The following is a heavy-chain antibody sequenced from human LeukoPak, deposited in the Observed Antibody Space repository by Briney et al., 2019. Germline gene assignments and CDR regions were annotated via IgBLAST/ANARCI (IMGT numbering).Heavy chain of an antibody. CDR3: ARDRKNRSSYDSSGYRY. CDR1: GGTFSSYA. CDR2: INPNSGGT. Sequence: GSSVKVSCKASGGTFSSYAISWVRQAPGQGLEWMGWINPNSGGTKYAQKFQGRVTMTRDTSISTAYMELSRLRSDDTAVYYCARDRKNRSSYDSSGYRYWGQGTLVTVSS. V-gene: IGHV1-2*02. J-gene: IGHJ4*02. D-gene: IGHD3-22*01.